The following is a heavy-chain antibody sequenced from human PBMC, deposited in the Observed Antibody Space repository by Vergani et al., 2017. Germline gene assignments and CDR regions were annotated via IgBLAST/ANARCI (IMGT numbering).Heavy chain of an antibody. Sequence: QVQLQESGPGLVKPSETLSLTCTVSNYSISRGYFWGWIRRPPGKGLEWIASFHHTGMTYNNPSLKSRVTISVDTSKNLISLKLTSVTAADTAVYYCGRVADFYGLGSRLLDLWGQGILVTVSS. J-gene: IGHJ5*02. D-gene: IGHD3-10*01. V-gene: IGHV4-38-2*02. CDR3: GRVADFYGLGSRLLDL. CDR2: FHHTGMT. CDR1: NYSISRGYF.